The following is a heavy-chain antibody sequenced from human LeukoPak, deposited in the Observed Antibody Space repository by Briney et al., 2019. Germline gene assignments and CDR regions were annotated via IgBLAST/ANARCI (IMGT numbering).Heavy chain of an antibody. CDR2: IRQDGGDK. V-gene: IGHV3-7*03. CDR1: GFTFSSYA. J-gene: IGHJ4*02. Sequence: GGSLRLSCAASGFTFSSYAMSWVRQAPGKGLEWVANIRQDGGDKYYADSVKGRFTISRDNAKNSLYLQMNSLRAEDTAVYSCARVIVTVPGQSDYFDYWGQGTLVTFSS. CDR3: ARVIVTVPGQSDYFDY. D-gene: IGHD2/OR15-2a*01.